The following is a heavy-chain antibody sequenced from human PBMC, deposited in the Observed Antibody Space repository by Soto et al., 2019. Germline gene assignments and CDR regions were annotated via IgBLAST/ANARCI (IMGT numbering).Heavy chain of an antibody. CDR1: GFTFSIHE. D-gene: IGHD6-19*01. Sequence: GESLKISCAASGFTFSIHEMNWVRQAPGKGLEWVSYISSIGVATYYADSVKGRFTISRDNAKNSLYLQMNSLRAEDTAVYYCAREGRVGGIDYWGQGTTVTVSS. J-gene: IGHJ4*02. CDR3: AREGRVGGIDY. V-gene: IGHV3-48*03. CDR2: ISSIGVAT.